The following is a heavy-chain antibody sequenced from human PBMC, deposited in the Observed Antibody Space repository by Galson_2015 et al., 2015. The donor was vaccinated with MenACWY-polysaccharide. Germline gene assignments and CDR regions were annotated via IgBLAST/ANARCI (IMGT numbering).Heavy chain of an antibody. J-gene: IGHJ6*02. D-gene: IGHD4-11*01. CDR2: FDPEDGET. CDR1: GYTLTELS. Sequence: SVKVSCKVSGYTLTELSMHWVRQAPGKGLEWMGGFDPEDGETIYAQKFQGRVTMTEDTSTDTAYMELSSLRSEDTAVYYCATPTPYDYRSNSPPGMVVYYYYYGMDVWGQGTTVTVSS. CDR3: ATPTPYDYRSNSPPGMVVYYYYYGMDV. V-gene: IGHV1-24*01.